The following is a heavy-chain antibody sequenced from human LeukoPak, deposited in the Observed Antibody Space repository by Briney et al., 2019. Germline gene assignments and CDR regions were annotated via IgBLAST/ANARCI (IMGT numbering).Heavy chain of an antibody. D-gene: IGHD6-13*01. V-gene: IGHV1-69*05. CDR3: ASSSSWYLGYNWFDP. CDR1: GGTFSSYA. Sequence: SVKVSCKASGGTFSSYAISWVRQAPGQGLEWMGGIIPIFGTANYAQKFQGRVTITTDESTSTAYMELSSLRSEDTAVYYCASSSSWYLGYNWFDPWGQGTLATVSS. J-gene: IGHJ5*02. CDR2: IIPIFGTA.